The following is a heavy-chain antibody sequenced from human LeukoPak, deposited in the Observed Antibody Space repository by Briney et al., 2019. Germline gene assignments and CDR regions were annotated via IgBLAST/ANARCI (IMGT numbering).Heavy chain of an antibody. D-gene: IGHD3-22*01. Sequence: GGSLRLSCAASGFTFSGYGMHWVRQAPGKGLDWVAVIWYDGSNKYYADSVKGRFTISRDNSKNTLYLQMNSLRVDDTAVYYCARVASITMICDFWGQGTLVTVSS. CDR2: IWYDGSNK. CDR3: ARVASITMICDF. CDR1: GFTFSGYG. J-gene: IGHJ4*02. V-gene: IGHV3-33*01.